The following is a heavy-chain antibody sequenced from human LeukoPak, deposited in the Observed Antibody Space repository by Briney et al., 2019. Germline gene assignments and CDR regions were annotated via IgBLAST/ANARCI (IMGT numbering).Heavy chain of an antibody. J-gene: IGHJ4*02. CDR3: AKEGQLWSTFDY. CDR2: ISGSGGST. CDR1: GSTFSSYA. D-gene: IGHD5-18*01. Sequence: GGSLRLSCAASGSTFSSYAMSWVRQAPGKGLEWVSAISGSGGSTYYTDSVKGRFTISRDNSKNTLYLQMNSLRAEDTAVYYCAKEGQLWSTFDYWGQGTLVTVSS. V-gene: IGHV3-23*01.